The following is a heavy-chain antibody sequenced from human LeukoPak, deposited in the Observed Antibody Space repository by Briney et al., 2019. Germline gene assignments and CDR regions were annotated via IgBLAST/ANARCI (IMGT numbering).Heavy chain of an antibody. CDR1: GFIFSHYG. J-gene: IGHJ4*01. CDR2: IWSDGSNR. Sequence: SGGSLRLSCVASGFIFSHYGMHWVRQAPGKGLEWVAVIWSDGSNRFYAGSVKGRFTISRDNSKNTVFLQMNSLRAEDTAMYYCARDAQRGFDYSNSLKYWGHGILVTVSS. D-gene: IGHD4-11*01. V-gene: IGHV3-33*01. CDR3: ARDAQRGFDYSNSLKY.